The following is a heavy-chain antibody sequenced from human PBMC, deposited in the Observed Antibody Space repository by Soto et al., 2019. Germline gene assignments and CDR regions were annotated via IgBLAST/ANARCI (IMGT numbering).Heavy chain of an antibody. CDR3: ARDSSTTNPV. J-gene: IGHJ3*01. Sequence: QVQLVQSGAEVRRPGTSVMVSCKTSGYTFTDYDINWVRQATGQGLEWMGWMNPNSGNTGYAQKFQARVSMTRNTATSTAYMELSSLRSDDTAIYYCARDSSTTNPVWGQGTMVTVSS. CDR2: MNPNSGNT. D-gene: IGHD2-2*01. CDR1: GYTFTDYD. V-gene: IGHV1-8*01.